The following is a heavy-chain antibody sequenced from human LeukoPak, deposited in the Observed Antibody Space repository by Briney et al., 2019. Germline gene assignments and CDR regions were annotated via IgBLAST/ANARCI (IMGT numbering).Heavy chain of an antibody. J-gene: IGHJ3*01. CDR2: INPSGGST. CDR3: ACRCSGAYSSSG. D-gene: IGHD6-13*01. Sequence: ASVKXXCKASXXTFTSYYMHWVRQAPGQGLEWRGIINPSGGSTSYAQKFQGRGTMNRDTATSKVYMELSSLRSEDTAVYYCACRCSGAYSSSGWGQGTMVTVSS. CDR1: XXTFTSYY. V-gene: IGHV1-46*01.